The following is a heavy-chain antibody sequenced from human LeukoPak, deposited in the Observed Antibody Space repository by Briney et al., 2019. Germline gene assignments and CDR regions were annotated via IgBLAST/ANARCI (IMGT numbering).Heavy chain of an antibody. Sequence: GGSLRLSCAASGFIFSSYGMHWVRQAPGKGLEWVTFIRFDGSNTYYSDSVKGRFTISRDNSKNTLYLQMNSLRAEDTAVYYCAKDRHPYYYDSSGPTGPYFDYWGQGTLVTVSS. V-gene: IGHV3-30*02. J-gene: IGHJ4*02. CDR3: AKDRHPYYYDSSGPTGPYFDY. D-gene: IGHD3-22*01. CDR1: GFIFSSYG. CDR2: IRFDGSNT.